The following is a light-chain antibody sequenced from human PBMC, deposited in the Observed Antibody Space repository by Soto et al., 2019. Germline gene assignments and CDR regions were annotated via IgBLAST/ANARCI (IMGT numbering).Light chain of an antibody. CDR1: SSNIGSNY. CDR2: RNN. CDR3: AAWDDSLSVVV. Sequence: QLVLTQPPSASGTPGQRVTISCSGSSSNIGSNYVYWYQHLPGTAPNLLIYRNNQRPSGVPDRFSGSKSGTSASLAISGLRSEDEADYYCAAWDDSLSVVVFGGGTKLTVL. J-gene: IGLJ2*01. V-gene: IGLV1-47*01.